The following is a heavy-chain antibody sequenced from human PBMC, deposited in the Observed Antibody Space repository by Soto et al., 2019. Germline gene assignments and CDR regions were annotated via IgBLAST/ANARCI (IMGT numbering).Heavy chain of an antibody. D-gene: IGHD2-15*01. J-gene: IGHJ4*02. CDR2: IYYSGST. V-gene: IGHV4-39*01. CDR3: ARLPSGGYVDY. Sequence: SETLSLTCTVSGGSISSSSYYWGWIRQPPGKGLEWIGSIYYSGSTYYNPSLKSRVTISVDTSKNQFSLKLSSVTAADTAVYYCARLPSGGYVDYWGQGTLVTVSS. CDR1: GGSISSSSYY.